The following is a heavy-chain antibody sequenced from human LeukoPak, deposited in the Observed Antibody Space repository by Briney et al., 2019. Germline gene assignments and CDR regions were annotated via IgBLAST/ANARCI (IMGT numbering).Heavy chain of an antibody. J-gene: IGHJ5*02. D-gene: IGHD6-13*01. CDR2: IYTGGSM. V-gene: IGHV3-66*02. CDR1: GLTVSSNY. Sequence: PGGSLRLSCAASGLTVSSNYITWVRQLPGKGLEWVSIIYTGGSMYYADSVKGRFTISRDTSKNTVYLQMNSLTADDTAAYYCARAVSAGNALHWFDPWGQGTLVTVSS. CDR3: ARAVSAGNALHWFDP.